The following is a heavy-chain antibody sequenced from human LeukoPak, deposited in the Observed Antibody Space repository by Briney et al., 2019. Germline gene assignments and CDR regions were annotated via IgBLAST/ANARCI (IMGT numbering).Heavy chain of an antibody. CDR2: ITGSSAST. CDR3: AKLDYYDTH. V-gene: IGHV3-23*01. CDR1: GFTFSSYA. D-gene: IGHD3-22*01. J-gene: IGHJ4*02. Sequence: GGSLRLSCAASGFTFSSYAMSWVRQAPGRGLEWVSSITGSSASTYYADSVKGRFTISRDNSKNTLYLQMNSLRAEDTAVYFCAKLDYYDTHWGQGTLVTVSS.